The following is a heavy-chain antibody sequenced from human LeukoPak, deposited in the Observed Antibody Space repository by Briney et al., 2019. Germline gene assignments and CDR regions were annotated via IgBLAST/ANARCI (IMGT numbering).Heavy chain of an antibody. CDR3: ARVLGWQFDY. D-gene: IGHD5-24*01. J-gene: IGHJ4*02. CDR2: INTDGSST. Sequence: GGSLRLSCEAPGFTSRSYWMHWFRQAPGKGLLWVSRINTDGSSTSYADSVKGRFTISRDNAKNTLYLQMNSLRAEDTAVYYCARVLGWQFDYWGQGTLVTVSS. CDR1: GFTSRSYW. V-gene: IGHV3-74*01.